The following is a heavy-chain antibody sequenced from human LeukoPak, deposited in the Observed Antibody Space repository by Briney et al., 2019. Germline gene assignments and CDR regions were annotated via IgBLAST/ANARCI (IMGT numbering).Heavy chain of an antibody. Sequence: PGGSLRLSCAASGFTFSSYEMNWVRQAPGKGLEWVSYISSSGSTIYYADSVKGRFTISRDNSKNTLYLQMNSLRAEDTAVYYCAKEAQRYFDWSNWFDPWGQGTLVTVSS. D-gene: IGHD3-9*01. CDR2: ISSSGSTI. J-gene: IGHJ5*02. CDR1: GFTFSSYE. V-gene: IGHV3-48*03. CDR3: AKEAQRYFDWSNWFDP.